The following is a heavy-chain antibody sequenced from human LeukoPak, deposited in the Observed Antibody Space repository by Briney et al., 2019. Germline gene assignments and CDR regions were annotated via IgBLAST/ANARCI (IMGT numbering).Heavy chain of an antibody. CDR1: GGSISSGSYY. J-gene: IGHJ4*02. V-gene: IGHV4-61*02. CDR3: AREASSGPYFDY. CDR2: IYTSGST. D-gene: IGHD3-22*01. Sequence: SQTLSLTCTVSGGSISSGSYYWSWIRKPAGKGLEWIGRIYTSGSTNYNPSLKSRVTISVDTSKNQFSLKLSSVTAADTAVYYCAREASSGPYFDYWGQGTLVTVSS.